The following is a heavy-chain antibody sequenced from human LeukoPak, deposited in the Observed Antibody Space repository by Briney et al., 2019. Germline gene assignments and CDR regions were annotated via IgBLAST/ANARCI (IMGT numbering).Heavy chain of an antibody. CDR1: GGSISSSSYY. V-gene: IGHV4-39*07. J-gene: IGHJ4*02. D-gene: IGHD3-22*01. CDR3: ASYTNSGYRFDY. CDR2: IYYSGST. Sequence: SETLSLTCTVSGGSISSSSYYWGWIRQPPGKGLEWIGSIYYSGSTYYNPSLKSRVTISVDTSKNQFSLKLSSVTAADTAVYYCASYTNSGYRFDYWGQGTLVTVSS.